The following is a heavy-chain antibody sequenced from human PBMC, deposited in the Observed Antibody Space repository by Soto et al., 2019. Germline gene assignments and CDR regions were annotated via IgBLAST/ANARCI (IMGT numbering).Heavy chain of an antibody. V-gene: IGHV3-21*01. J-gene: IGHJ5*02. Sequence: GGSLRLSCAASGFTFSSYSMNWVRQAPGKGLEWVSSISSSSSYIYYPDSVNGRFTISRDNAKNSLYLQMNSLRAEDTAVYYCASDQYCSSTSCYSSYWFEPWGQGTLVTVSS. CDR1: GFTFSSYS. CDR3: ASDQYCSSTSCYSSYWFEP. D-gene: IGHD2-2*01. CDR2: ISSSSSYI.